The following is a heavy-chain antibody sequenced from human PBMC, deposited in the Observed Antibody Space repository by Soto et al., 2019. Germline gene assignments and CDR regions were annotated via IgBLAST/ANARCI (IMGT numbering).Heavy chain of an antibody. CDR2: IKSKTDGGTT. CDR3: TTLSRPGLKDY. Sequence: EVQLVESGGGLVKPGGSLRLSCVVSGFTFSNAWMNWVRQAPGKGLEWVGRIKSKTDGGTTDYTAPVKGRFTISRDDSKNTLYLQMSSLKTEDTAVYYCTTLSRPGLKDYWGQGTLVTVSS. V-gene: IGHV3-15*07. CDR1: GFTFSNAW. J-gene: IGHJ4*02.